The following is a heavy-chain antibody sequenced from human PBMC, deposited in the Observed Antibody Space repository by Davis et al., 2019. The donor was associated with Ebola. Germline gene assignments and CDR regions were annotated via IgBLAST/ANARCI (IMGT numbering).Heavy chain of an antibody. CDR1: GGTFSSYT. D-gene: IGHD6-19*01. CDR2: LIPILGIA. CDR3: ARGTGNVWLVTVFDI. J-gene: IGHJ3*02. Sequence: SVKVSCKASGGTFSSYTISWVRQAPGQGLEWMGRLIPILGIANYAQKFQGRVTITADKSTSTAYMELSSLRSEDTAVYYCARGTGNVWLVTVFDIWGQGTMVTVSS. V-gene: IGHV1-69*02.